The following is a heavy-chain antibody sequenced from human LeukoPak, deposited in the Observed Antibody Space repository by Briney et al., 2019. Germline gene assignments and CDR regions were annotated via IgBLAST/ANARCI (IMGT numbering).Heavy chain of an antibody. CDR1: GFTFSSYA. V-gene: IGHV3-23*01. CDR3: AKARVPTGNGYYSD. D-gene: IGHD3-22*01. J-gene: IGHJ4*02. CDR2: ISGSGDST. Sequence: GGSLRLSCAAPGFTFSSYAMSWVRQAPGKGLEWVSAISGSGDSTYYADSVRGRFTISRDNSKNTLYLQMNSLRAEDTAIYYCAKARVPTGNGYYSDWGQGTLVTVS.